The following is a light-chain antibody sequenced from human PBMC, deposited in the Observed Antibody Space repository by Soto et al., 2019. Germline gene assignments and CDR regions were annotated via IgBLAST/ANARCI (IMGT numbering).Light chain of an antibody. Sequence: QSALTQPASVSGSPGQSITISCTGTSSDVGSHNFVSWYQQHPGKAPKLMIYGVRERPSGVSNRFSGSKSGNTASLTISGLQAEDEADYYCCSAAGSLTGVFGGGTKLTVL. J-gene: IGLJ3*02. CDR2: GVR. CDR1: SSDVGSHNF. CDR3: CSAAGSLTGV. V-gene: IGLV2-23*02.